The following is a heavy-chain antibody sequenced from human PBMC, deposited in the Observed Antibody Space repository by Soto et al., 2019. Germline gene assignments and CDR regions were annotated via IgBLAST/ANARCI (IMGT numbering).Heavy chain of an antibody. J-gene: IGHJ4*01. CDR3: ARVGVIGWYYFDY. CDR1: GGSIKNYY. V-gene: IGHV4-59*01. Sequence: SETLSLTCTVSGGSIKNYYGSWIRQSPGKGLEWIGHIYYSGSTNYNPSLKSRLTISVDTSKNQFSLRLSSVTAADTAIYYCARVGVIGWYYFDYWGHGTLVTVSS. D-gene: IGHD2-21*01. CDR2: IYYSGST.